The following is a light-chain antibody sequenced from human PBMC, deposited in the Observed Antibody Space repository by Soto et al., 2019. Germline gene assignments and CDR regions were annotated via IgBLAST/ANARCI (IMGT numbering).Light chain of an antibody. V-gene: IGLV2-23*02. CDR3: CSEAGNYAQV. CDR1: SSDVGSYDL. J-gene: IGLJ2*01. CDR2: EVS. Sequence: QSALTQPASVSGSPGQSITISCTGTSSDVGSYDLVSWYQQHPRKAPKLIIYEVSKRPSGVSSRFSGSKSGNTASLTISGLQAEDEADYYCCSEAGNYAQVLGGGTKVTVL.